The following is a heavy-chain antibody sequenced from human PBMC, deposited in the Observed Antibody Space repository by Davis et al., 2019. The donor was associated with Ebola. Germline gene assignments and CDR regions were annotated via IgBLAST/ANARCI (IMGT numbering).Heavy chain of an antibody. D-gene: IGHD4-17*01. V-gene: IGHV4-30-2*01. CDR2: IYHSGST. CDR1: GGSISSGGYS. Sequence: LRLSCAVSGGSISSGGYSWSWIRQPPGKGLEWIGYIYHSGSTYYNPSLKSRVTISVDTSKNQFSLKLSSVTAADTAVYYCARGLTTVRVFDYWGQGTLVTVSS. J-gene: IGHJ4*02. CDR3: ARGLTTVRVFDY.